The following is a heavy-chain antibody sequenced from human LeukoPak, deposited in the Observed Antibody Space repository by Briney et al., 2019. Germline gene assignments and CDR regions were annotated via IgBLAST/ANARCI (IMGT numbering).Heavy chain of an antibody. D-gene: IGHD5-18*01. CDR2: INYSGTT. CDR1: GGSISGYY. V-gene: IGHV4-59*01. J-gene: IGHJ4*02. Sequence: SETLSLTCTVSGGSISGYYWHWIRQSPGMGLEWIGYINYSGTTDYNPSLKSRVTISVDTSKNQFSLNLRSATAADAAVYYCAREYSSFEYWGQGILVTVSS. CDR3: AREYSSFEY.